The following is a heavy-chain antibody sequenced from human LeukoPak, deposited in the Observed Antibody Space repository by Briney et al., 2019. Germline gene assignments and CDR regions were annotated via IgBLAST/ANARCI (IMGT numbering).Heavy chain of an antibody. CDR1: GFTFSSYS. Sequence: GGSLRLSCAASGFTFSSYSMNWVRQAPGKGLEWVSSISSSSSYIYYADSVKGRFTISRDNAKNSLYLQMNSLRAEDTAVYYCARVLGYDSSGYGHYFDYWGQGTLVTVSS. CDR2: ISSSSSYI. D-gene: IGHD3-22*01. J-gene: IGHJ4*02. V-gene: IGHV3-21*01. CDR3: ARVLGYDSSGYGHYFDY.